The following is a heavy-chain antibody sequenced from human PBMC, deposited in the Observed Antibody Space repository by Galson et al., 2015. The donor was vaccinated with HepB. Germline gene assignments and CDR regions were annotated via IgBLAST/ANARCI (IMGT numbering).Heavy chain of an antibody. V-gene: IGHV1-18*01. Sequence: SVKVSCKASGYTFTSYGINWVRQAPGQGLEWMGRISAYNGNTNYAQRLQGRVTLTADTSTNTAYMELRSLRSDDTAVYYCAREMATNDGFDIWGQGTMVTISA. CDR1: GYTFTSYG. D-gene: IGHD5-24*01. CDR2: ISAYNGNT. J-gene: IGHJ3*02. CDR3: AREMATNDGFDI.